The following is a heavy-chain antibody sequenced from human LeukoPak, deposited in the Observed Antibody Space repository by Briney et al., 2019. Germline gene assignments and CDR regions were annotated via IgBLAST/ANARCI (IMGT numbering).Heavy chain of an antibody. CDR3: AKDPNYYDSSGYYSEFDY. CDR1: GFTFSSYG. D-gene: IGHD3-22*01. Sequence: GGSLRLSCAASGFTFSSYGMHWVRQAPGKGLEWVAFIRYDGSNKYYADSVKGRFTISRDNSKSTLYLQMNSLRAEDTAVYYCAKDPNYYDSSGYYSEFDYWGQGTLVTVSS. V-gene: IGHV3-30*02. CDR2: IRYDGSNK. J-gene: IGHJ4*02.